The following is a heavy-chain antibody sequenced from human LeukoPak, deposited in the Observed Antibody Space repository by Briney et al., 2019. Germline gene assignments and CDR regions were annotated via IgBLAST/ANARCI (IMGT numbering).Heavy chain of an antibody. V-gene: IGHV3-74*01. Sequence: RPGGSLRLSCAASGFTFSSYWMHWVRQAPGTGLVWVSRINSDGSSTSYADSVKGRLTISRDNAKNTLYLQVNSLRAEDTAVYYCARVGYCSSTSCFGWGQGTLVTVSS. D-gene: IGHD2-2*01. CDR2: INSDGSST. CDR3: ARVGYCSSTSCFG. CDR1: GFTFSSYW. J-gene: IGHJ4*02.